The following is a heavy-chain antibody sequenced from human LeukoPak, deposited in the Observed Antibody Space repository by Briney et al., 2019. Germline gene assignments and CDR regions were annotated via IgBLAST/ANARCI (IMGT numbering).Heavy chain of an antibody. V-gene: IGHV3-21*04. CDR2: ISSSSSYI. D-gene: IGHD4-17*01. J-gene: IGHJ4*02. CDR3: AKDLTTVTDY. Sequence: GGSLRLSCAASGFTFSSYSMNWVRQAPGKGLEWVSSISSSSSYIYYADSVKGRFTISRDNAKNSLYLQMNSLRAEDTAVYYCAKDLTTVTDYWGQGTLVTVSS. CDR1: GFTFSSYS.